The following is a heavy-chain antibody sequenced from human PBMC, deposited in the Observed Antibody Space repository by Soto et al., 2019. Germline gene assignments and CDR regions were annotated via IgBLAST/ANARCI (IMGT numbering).Heavy chain of an antibody. CDR1: GGTFSSYT. J-gene: IGHJ4*02. CDR3: ARDGVGATTHVVAY. Sequence: QVQLVQSGAEVKKPGSSVKVSCKASGGTFSSYTISWVRQAPGQGLEWMGRIIPILGIANYAQKFQGRVTITADKSTSTAYMELSSLRSEDTAVYYCARDGVGATTHVVAYWGQGTLVTVSS. CDR2: IIPILGIA. V-gene: IGHV1-69*08. D-gene: IGHD1-26*01.